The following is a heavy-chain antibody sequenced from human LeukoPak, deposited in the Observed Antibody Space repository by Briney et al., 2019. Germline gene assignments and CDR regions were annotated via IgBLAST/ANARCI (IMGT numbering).Heavy chain of an antibody. D-gene: IGHD4-17*01. Sequence: PGGSLRLSCAVSGFTFSSYAMSWVRQAPGKGLEWVSTITGSGDNTYYADSVKGRFTISRDNSKNTLNLQMNSLRAEDTAVYYCAKDLYGDYEGDYWGQGTLVTVS. V-gene: IGHV3-23*01. CDR2: ITGSGDNT. CDR1: GFTFSSYA. CDR3: AKDLYGDYEGDY. J-gene: IGHJ4*02.